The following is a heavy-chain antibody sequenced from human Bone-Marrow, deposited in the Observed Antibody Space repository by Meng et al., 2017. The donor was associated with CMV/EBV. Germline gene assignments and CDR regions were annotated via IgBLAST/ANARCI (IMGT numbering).Heavy chain of an antibody. CDR1: GFTFSSYA. Sequence: GESLKISCAASGFTFSSYAMHWVRQAPGKGLEWVAVISYDGSNKYYADSVRGRFTISRDNSKNTLYLQMNSLRAEDTAVYYCARDLWGASIAARRSRYFELWGHGTLVTVSS. V-gene: IGHV3-30*04. J-gene: IGHJ2*01. D-gene: IGHD6-6*01. CDR3: ARDLWGASIAARRSRYFEL. CDR2: ISYDGSNK.